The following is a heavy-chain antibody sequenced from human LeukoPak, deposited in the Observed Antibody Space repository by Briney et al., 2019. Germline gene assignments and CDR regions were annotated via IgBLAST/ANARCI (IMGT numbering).Heavy chain of an antibody. CDR3: AELVITMIGGV. CDR1: GFTFSDYY. CDR2: ISSSGSTI. Sequence: GGSLRLSCAASGFTFSDYYMSWIRQAPGKGLEWISYISSSGSTIDYADSVKGRFTISGDNAKNSLYLQMNSLRAEDTAVYYCAELVITMIGGVWGKGTTVTISS. V-gene: IGHV3-11*04. D-gene: IGHD3-10*02. J-gene: IGHJ6*04.